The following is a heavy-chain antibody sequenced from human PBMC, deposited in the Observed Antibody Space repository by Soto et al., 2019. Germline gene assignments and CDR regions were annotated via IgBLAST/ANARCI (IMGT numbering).Heavy chain of an antibody. J-gene: IGHJ4*02. V-gene: IGHV1-69*01. CDR2: IISIFGTA. Sequence: QVQLVQSGAEVKKPGSSVKVSCKASGGTFSSYSINWVRQAPGQGLEWMGEIISIFGTANYAQTFQGRVTITADESTSTAYMELSSLRSEDTAVYYCARDGGRHSGGMDYWGQGTLVTVSS. D-gene: IGHD1-26*01. CDR3: ARDGGRHSGGMDY. CDR1: GGTFSSYS.